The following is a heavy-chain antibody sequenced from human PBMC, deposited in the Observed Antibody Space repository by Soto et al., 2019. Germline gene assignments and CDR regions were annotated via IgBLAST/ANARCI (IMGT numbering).Heavy chain of an antibody. V-gene: IGHV3-48*02. CDR3: ARDNGMAGSFDP. Sequence: GGSLRLSFAASGFTFSAYSMNWARQAPGKGLEWVSYITAGSDTVFYADSVKGRFTISRDNAKNSLYLQMNSLRDEDTAVYYCARDNGMAGSFDPWGPGTLVTVSS. D-gene: IGHD2-8*01. CDR1: GFTFSAYS. J-gene: IGHJ5*02. CDR2: ITAGSDTV.